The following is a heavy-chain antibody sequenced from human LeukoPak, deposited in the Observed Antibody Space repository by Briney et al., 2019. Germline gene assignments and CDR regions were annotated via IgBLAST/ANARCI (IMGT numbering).Heavy chain of an antibody. J-gene: IGHJ4*02. CDR2: TSYDGSNK. CDR3: AKGQVTPYSSSSHYFDY. V-gene: IGHV3-30*18. CDR1: GFTFSNYG. Sequence: PGGSLRLSCAASGFTFSNYGMHGVRQAPGKGLEWVAVTSYDGSNKYYADSVKGRFTISRDNSKNTLYLQMNSLRAEDTAVYYCAKGQVTPYSSSSHYFDYWGQGTLVTASS. D-gene: IGHD6-13*01.